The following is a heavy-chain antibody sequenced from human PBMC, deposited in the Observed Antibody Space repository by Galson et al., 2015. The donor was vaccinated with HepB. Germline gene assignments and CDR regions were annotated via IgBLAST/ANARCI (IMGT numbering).Heavy chain of an antibody. Sequence: SLRLSCAASGFTFSSYAMSWVRQAPGKGLEWVSAITGSGGTTYYADSVKGRFTISRDDSKNTLYLVMNSLRAEDTAIYYCAKDLRVYDSTGYFYGLDYWGQGTLVTVSS. D-gene: IGHD3-22*01. CDR3: AKDLRVYDSTGYFYGLDY. CDR2: ITGSGGTT. CDR1: GFTFSSYA. V-gene: IGHV3-23*01. J-gene: IGHJ4*02.